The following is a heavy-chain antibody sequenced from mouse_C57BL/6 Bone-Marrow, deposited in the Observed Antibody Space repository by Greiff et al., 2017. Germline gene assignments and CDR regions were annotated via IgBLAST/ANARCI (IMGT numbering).Heavy chain of an antibody. V-gene: IGHV2-6*01. Sequence: VKLMESGPGLVAPSQSLSITCTVSGFSFTSYGVDWVRQSPGKGLEWLGVIWGVGSTNYNSAIKSRLSISKDNSKSQVFLKMNSLQTDDTAMYYCARHWDGGFAYWGQGTLVTVSA. D-gene: IGHD4-1*01. CDR1: GFSFTSYG. CDR3: ARHWDGGFAY. CDR2: IWGVGST. J-gene: IGHJ3*01.